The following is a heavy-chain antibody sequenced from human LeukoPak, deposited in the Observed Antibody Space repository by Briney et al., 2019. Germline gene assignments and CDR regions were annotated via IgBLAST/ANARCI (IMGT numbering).Heavy chain of an antibody. CDR2: INHSGST. J-gene: IGHJ3*02. Sequence: PSETLPLTCAVYGGSFSGYYWSWIRQPPGKGLEWIGEINHSGSTNYNPSLKSRVTISVDTSKNQFSLKLSSVTAADTAVYYCARYPTQNAFDIWGQGTMVTVSS. CDR1: GGSFSGYY. CDR3: ARYPTQNAFDI. V-gene: IGHV4-34*01.